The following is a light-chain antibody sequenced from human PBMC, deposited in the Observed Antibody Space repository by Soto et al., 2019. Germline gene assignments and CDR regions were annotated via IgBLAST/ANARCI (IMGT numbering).Light chain of an antibody. CDR3: QQSYSSAPT. Sequence: DLQMAQSPSSLSLAVQDRVIITCRASQSISNHLNWYQQKPGKAPKLLIFAASSLQSGVPSRFSGSRSGPDFNLTLSSLQSEEFATYYCQQSYSSAPTFGQGTQVDIK. J-gene: IGKJ1*01. V-gene: IGKV1-39*01. CDR2: AAS. CDR1: QSISNH.